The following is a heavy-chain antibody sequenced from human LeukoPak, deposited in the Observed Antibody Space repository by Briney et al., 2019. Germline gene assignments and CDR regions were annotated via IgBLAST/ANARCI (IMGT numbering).Heavy chain of an antibody. CDR3: ARIDYYDSSGYISY. V-gene: IGHV4-34*01. CDR1: GGSFSGYY. J-gene: IGHJ4*02. D-gene: IGHD3-22*01. CDR2: INHSGST. Sequence: SETLSLTCAVYGGSFSGYYWSWIRQPPGKGLEWIGEINHSGSTNYNPSLKSRVTMSVDTSKNQSSLKLSSVTAADTAVYYCARIDYYDSSGYISYWGQGTLVTVSS.